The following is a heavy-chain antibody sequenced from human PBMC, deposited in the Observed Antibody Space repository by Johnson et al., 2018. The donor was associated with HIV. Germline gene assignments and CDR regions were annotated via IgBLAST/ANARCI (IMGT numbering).Heavy chain of an antibody. J-gene: IGHJ3*02. CDR1: GFTFDDYG. CDR3: AKGGRFDAFDI. Sequence: QVQLVESGGGVVRPGGSLRLSCAASGFTFDDYGMTWVRQAPGKGLEWVSVIYGSNSTYYADSVKGRFTISRDKSKTTLSLQMNSLRAEDTAVYYCAKGGRFDAFDIWGQGTMVTVSS. V-gene: IGHV3-NL1*01. D-gene: IGHD3-16*01. CDR2: IYGSNST.